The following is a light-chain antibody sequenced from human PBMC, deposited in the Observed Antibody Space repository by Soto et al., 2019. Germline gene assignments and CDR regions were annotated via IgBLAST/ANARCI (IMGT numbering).Light chain of an antibody. V-gene: IGLV4-60*02. CDR3: ETWDSNTHV. CDR1: SGHSSYI. Sequence: QPVLTQSSSASASLGSSVKLTCTLSSGHSSYIIAWHQQQPGKAPRYLMKLEGSGSYNKGSGVPDRFSGSSSGAERYLTISNLQFEDEADYYCETWDSNTHVFGGGTKVTVL. CDR2: LEGSGSY. J-gene: IGLJ3*02.